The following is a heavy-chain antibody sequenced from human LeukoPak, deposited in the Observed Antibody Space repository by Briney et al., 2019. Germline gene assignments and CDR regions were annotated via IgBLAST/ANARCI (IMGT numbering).Heavy chain of an antibody. J-gene: IGHJ5*02. CDR3: ARVGSSSWYPWFDP. V-gene: IGHV4-38-2*02. CDR1: GGSISSYY. Sequence: SETLSLTCTVSGGSISSYYWSWIRQPPGKGLEWIGSIYHSGSTYYNPSLKSRVTISVDKSKNQFSLKLSSVTAADTAVYYCARVGSSSWYPWFDPWGQGTLVTVSS. D-gene: IGHD6-13*01. CDR2: IYHSGST.